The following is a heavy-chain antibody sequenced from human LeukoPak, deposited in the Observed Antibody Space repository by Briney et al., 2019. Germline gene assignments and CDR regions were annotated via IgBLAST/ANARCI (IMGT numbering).Heavy chain of an antibody. V-gene: IGHV3-48*03. CDR1: GFTFSAYE. CDR3: ARDLDDGTS. D-gene: IGHD1-1*01. CDR2: ISSSGSTI. Sequence: PGGSLRLSCAASGFTFSAYEMNWVRQAPGKGLEWVSYISSSGSTIYYADSVKGRFTISRDNAKNSLYLQMNSLRAEDTAVYYCARDLDDGTSWGQGTLVTVSS. J-gene: IGHJ5*02.